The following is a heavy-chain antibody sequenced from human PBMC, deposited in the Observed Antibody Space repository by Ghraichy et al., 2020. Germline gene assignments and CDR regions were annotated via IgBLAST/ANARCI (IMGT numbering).Heavy chain of an antibody. V-gene: IGHV3-20*04. CDR3: AREVDSSGPSVGFPDY. CDR2: VNWNGGST. J-gene: IGHJ4*02. D-gene: IGHD3-22*01. CDR1: GFTFDDYG. Sequence: GGSLRLSCAASGFTFDDYGMTWVRQAPGKGLEWVSGVNWNGGSTGYSDSVKGRFTISRDNAKNSLYLQMNSLRVEDTALYYCAREVDSSGPSVGFPDYWGQVTLVTVSS.